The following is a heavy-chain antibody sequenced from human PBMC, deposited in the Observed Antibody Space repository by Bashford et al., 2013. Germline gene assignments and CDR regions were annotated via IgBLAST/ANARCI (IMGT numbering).Heavy chain of an antibody. J-gene: IGHJ4*02. Sequence: GSLRLSCAASGSTFRRYWMSWVRQAPGKGLEWVANIKESGSEKYYVDSVKGRFTISRDNAKNSLCLQMNSVRAEDTAVYYCARGRDGYNFGQMDYWGQGTLVTVSS. V-gene: IGHV3-7*01. D-gene: IGHD5-24*01. CDR1: GSTFRRYW. CDR2: IKESGSEK. CDR3: ARGRDGYNFGQMDY.